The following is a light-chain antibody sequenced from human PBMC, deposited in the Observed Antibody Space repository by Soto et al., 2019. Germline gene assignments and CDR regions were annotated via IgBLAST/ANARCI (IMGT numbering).Light chain of an antibody. V-gene: IGKV1-9*01. J-gene: IGKJ4*01. CDR3: QKLNSYPLT. CDR1: QGISSY. Sequence: DIQLTQSPSFLSASVGDRVTITCRASQGISSYLAWYQQKPGKAPKLLIYAASTLQSGVPSRFSGSRSGTEFTLTSNSLQHDDFATYYCQKLNSYPLTFGGGTKVEIK. CDR2: AAS.